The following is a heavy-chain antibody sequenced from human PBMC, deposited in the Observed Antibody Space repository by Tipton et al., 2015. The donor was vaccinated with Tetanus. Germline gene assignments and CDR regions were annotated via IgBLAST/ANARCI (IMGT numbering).Heavy chain of an antibody. CDR1: GFTFSSYG. J-gene: IGHJ4*02. D-gene: IGHD3-22*01. CDR3: AKDQGGYYLDSSDY. V-gene: IGHV3-30*18. CDR2: ISYDGSNK. Sequence: RSLRLSCAASGFTFSSYGMHWVRQAPGKGLVWVAVISYDGSNKYYADSVKGRFTISRDNSKNTLYLQMNSLRAEDTAVYYCAKDQGGYYLDSSDYWGQGTLVTVSS.